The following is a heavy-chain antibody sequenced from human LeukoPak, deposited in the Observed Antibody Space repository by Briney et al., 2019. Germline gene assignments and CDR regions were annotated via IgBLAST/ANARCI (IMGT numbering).Heavy chain of an antibody. Sequence: SETLSLTCAVYGGSFSGCYWSWIRQPPGKGLEWIGEINHSGSTNYNPSLKSRVTISVDTSKNQFSLKLSSVTAADTAVYYCASAFSGSYRIDYWGQGTLVTVSS. J-gene: IGHJ4*02. CDR3: ASAFSGSYRIDY. CDR1: GGSFSGCY. D-gene: IGHD3-10*01. CDR2: INHSGST. V-gene: IGHV4-34*01.